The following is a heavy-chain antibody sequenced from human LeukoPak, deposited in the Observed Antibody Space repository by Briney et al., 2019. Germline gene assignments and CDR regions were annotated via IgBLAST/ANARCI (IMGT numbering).Heavy chain of an antibody. CDR2: ISGSGGST. D-gene: IGHD2-8*01. Sequence: GGSLRLSCTASGFTFSDYVMNWVRQAPGKGLEWVSAISGSGGSTYYADSVKGRFTISRDNSKNTLYLQMNSLRAEDTAVYYCAKEGCTSTSCASDYWGQGALVTVSS. CDR1: GFTFSDYV. V-gene: IGHV3-23*01. CDR3: AKEGCTSTSCASDY. J-gene: IGHJ4*02.